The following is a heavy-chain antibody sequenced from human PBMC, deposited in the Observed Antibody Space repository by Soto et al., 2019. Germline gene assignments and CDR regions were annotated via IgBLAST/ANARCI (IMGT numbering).Heavy chain of an antibody. J-gene: IGHJ3*02. CDR1: GYTFTSYA. D-gene: IGHD1-1*01. CDR2: INAGNGNT. V-gene: IGHV1-3*01. Sequence: ASVKVSCKASGYTFTSYAMHWVRQAPGQRLEGMGWINAGNGNTKYSQKFQGRVTITRDTSASTAYMELSSLRSEDTAVYYCARDWNGDAFDIWGQGTMVTVSS. CDR3: ARDWNGDAFDI.